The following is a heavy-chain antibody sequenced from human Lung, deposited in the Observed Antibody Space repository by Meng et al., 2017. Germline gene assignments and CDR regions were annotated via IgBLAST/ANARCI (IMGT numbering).Heavy chain of an antibody. CDR2: ISYDGSNQ. CDR3: ARNNYGDYYFDY. V-gene: IGHV3-30*01. J-gene: IGHJ4*02. D-gene: IGHD4-17*01. Sequence: QVQLVGSGGGVVQPGRSLRRSCAASGFTFSRNAMHWVRQAPGKGLEWVAAISYDGSNQHYADSVKGRFTISRDNSENTLYLQMNSLRAEDTAVYYCARNNYGDYYFDYWGQGTLVTVSS. CDR1: GFTFSRNA.